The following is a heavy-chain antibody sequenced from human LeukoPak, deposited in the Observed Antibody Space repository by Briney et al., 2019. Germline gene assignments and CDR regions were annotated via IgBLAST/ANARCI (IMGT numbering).Heavy chain of an antibody. J-gene: IGHJ4*02. CDR3: ARERALWFGELRTDY. D-gene: IGHD3-10*01. CDR2: ISAYNGNT. V-gene: IGHV1-18*01. Sequence: ASVKVSCKASGYTFTSYGISWVRQAPGQGIEWMGWISAYNGNTNYAQKLQGRVTMTTDTSTSTAYMELRSLRSDDTAVYYCARERALWFGELRTDYWGQGTLVTVSS. CDR1: GYTFTSYG.